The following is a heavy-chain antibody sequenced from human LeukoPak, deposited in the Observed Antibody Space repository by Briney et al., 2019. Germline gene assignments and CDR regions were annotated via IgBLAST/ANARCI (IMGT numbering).Heavy chain of an antibody. Sequence: GGSLRLSCAASRFTFSSYGMHWVRQAPGKGLEWVAVIWYDGSNKYYADSVKGRFTISRDNSKNTLYLQMNSLRAEDTAVYYCARDGTTEHDAFDIWGQGTMVTVSS. CDR2: IWYDGSNK. J-gene: IGHJ3*02. CDR1: RFTFSSYG. CDR3: ARDGTTEHDAFDI. V-gene: IGHV3-33*01. D-gene: IGHD1-1*01.